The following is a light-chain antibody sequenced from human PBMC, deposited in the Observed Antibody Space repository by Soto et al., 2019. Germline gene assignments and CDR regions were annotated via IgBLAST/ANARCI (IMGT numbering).Light chain of an antibody. V-gene: IGKV1-33*01. Sequence: DIQMTPSPSSLSASVGDRVTITCQTSQDISNYLNWYQQKPGKDPKLLIYDASNLETGVPSRFNGSGSGTDFTFTISSLQPEDFATYYCQQYDILPLLGQGTKLEIK. J-gene: IGKJ2*01. CDR2: DAS. CDR3: QQYDILPL. CDR1: QDISNY.